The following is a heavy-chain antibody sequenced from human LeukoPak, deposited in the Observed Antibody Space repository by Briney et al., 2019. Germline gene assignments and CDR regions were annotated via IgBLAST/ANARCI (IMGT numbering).Heavy chain of an antibody. CDR1: GFYFNGYG. V-gene: IGHV3-23*01. CDR2: ISGSGGNT. Sequence: GGSLRLSCAASGFYFNGYGMAWVRQAPGKGLEWVLGISGSGGNTYYADSVKGRFTLSRDNSENTVYLQMNSLRAEDTAVYYCAKLSGYAVDYYYYYMDVWGKGTTVTISS. D-gene: IGHD5-12*01. CDR3: AKLSGYAVDYYYYYMDV. J-gene: IGHJ6*03.